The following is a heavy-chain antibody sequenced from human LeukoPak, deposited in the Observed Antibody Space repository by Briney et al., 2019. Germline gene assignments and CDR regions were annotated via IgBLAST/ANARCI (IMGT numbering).Heavy chain of an antibody. V-gene: IGHV1-46*01. CDR2: INPTGGST. Sequence: GASVKVSCKASGYTFTSYYMHWVRQAPGEGLEWMGIINPTGGSTSHAQKFQGRVTMTRDTSTSTVYMELSSLRSEDTAVYYCARDHYHKIHSVMVTAPDYWGQGTLVIVSS. CDR1: GYTFTSYY. CDR3: ARDHYHKIHSVMVTAPDY. D-gene: IGHD2-21*02. J-gene: IGHJ4*02.